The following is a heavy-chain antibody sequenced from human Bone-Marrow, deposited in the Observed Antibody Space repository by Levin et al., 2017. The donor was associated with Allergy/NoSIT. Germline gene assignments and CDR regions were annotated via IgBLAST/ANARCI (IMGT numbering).Heavy chain of an antibody. Sequence: PGGSLRLSCVGSGFGFRNYEMNWVRLAPGKGLEWIAYVSVSSDTVYYADIVQGRFTISRDNDKKSLFLEMNALRAEDTAVYYCAKGPDVGLRPHWFDLWGQGTLVTVSS. J-gene: IGHJ5*01. CDR2: VSVSSDTV. D-gene: IGHD1-26*01. CDR1: GFGFRNYE. CDR3: AKGPDVGLRPHWFDL. V-gene: IGHV3-48*03.